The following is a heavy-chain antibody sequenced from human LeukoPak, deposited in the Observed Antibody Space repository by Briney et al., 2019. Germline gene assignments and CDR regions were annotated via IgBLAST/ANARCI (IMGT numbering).Heavy chain of an antibody. CDR2: SSSSNSYI. CDR1: GFTFSSYS. CDR3: ARATGGYNYYFDY. J-gene: IGHJ4*02. Sequence: GGSLRLSCAASGFTFSSYSMNWVRQAPGKGLEWVSSSSSSNSYIYYADSVKGRFTISRDNAKNSLYLQMNSLRVEDTAVYYCARATGGYNYYFDYWGQGTLVTVSS. V-gene: IGHV3-21*01. D-gene: IGHD5-24*01.